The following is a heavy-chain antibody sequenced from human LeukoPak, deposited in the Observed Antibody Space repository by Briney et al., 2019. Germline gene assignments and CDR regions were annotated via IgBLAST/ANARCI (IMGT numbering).Heavy chain of an antibody. CDR3: ARGDPIIRGVPFDY. J-gene: IGHJ4*02. D-gene: IGHD3-10*01. V-gene: IGHV3-66*03. CDR1: GFAVSSNF. Sequence: GGSLRLSCAVSGFAVSSNFMSWVRQAPGKGLEWVSVIYANGNTYYADSVKGRFTISRDNSKNTLYLQMNSLRGGDTAVYYCARGDPIIRGVPFDYWGQGTLVTVSS. CDR2: IYANGNT.